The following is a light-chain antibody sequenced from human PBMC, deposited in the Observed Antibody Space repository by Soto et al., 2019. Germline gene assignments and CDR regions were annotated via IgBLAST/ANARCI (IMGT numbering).Light chain of an antibody. J-gene: IGKJ1*01. V-gene: IGKV3-15*01. Sequence: EIVMTQSPATLSVSPGERATLSCRASQSVSNHLAWYQQKPGQAPRLLIYGASTRATGIPARFVGSGSGTEFTLTISSLQSEDFAVYYCQQYDNWPPWTFGQGTKVAIK. CDR1: QSVSNH. CDR2: GAS. CDR3: QQYDNWPPWT.